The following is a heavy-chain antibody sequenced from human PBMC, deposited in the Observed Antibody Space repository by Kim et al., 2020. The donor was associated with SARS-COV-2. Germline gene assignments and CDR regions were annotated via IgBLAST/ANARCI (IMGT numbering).Heavy chain of an antibody. CDR2: SDGSNK. CDR3: ANFES. V-gene: IGHV3-33*06. Sequence: SDGSNKDYSDSVMGRFTISRDNSKNMLFLQMNRRRAEDTAVYYCANFESWGQGTLVTVSS. J-gene: IGHJ4*02.